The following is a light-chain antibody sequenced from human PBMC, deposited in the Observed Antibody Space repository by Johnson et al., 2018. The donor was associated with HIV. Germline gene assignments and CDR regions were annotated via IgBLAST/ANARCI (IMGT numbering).Light chain of an antibody. J-gene: IGLJ1*01. CDR2: ENN. Sequence: QSVLTQPPSVSAAPGQKVTISCSGSSSNIGNNYVSWYQQLPGTAPKLLIYENNKRPSGIPDRFSGSKSGTSATLGITGLQTGDEADYYCGTWDSSPSAYVFGTGTKATVL. CDR3: GTWDSSPSAYV. CDR1: SSNIGNNY. V-gene: IGLV1-51*02.